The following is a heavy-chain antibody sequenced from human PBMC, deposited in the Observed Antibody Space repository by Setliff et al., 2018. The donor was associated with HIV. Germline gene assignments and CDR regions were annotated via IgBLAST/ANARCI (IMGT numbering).Heavy chain of an antibody. Sequence: ASVKVSCKASGYMFISYGISWVRQAPGPGPEWMGGIIPILGIPNYAQNLQDRVTMTTDTSTSTAYMELRSLRSDDTAVYYCARAYDTLSGYYEYRGQGTLVTVSS. CDR1: GYMFISYG. CDR3: ARAYDTLSGYYEY. J-gene: IGHJ4*02. V-gene: IGHV1-18*01. CDR2: IIPILGIP. D-gene: IGHD3-9*01.